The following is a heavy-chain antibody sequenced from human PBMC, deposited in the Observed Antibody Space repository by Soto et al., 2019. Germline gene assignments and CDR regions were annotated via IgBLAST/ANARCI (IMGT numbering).Heavy chain of an antibody. CDR1: GFTVSSNY. J-gene: IGHJ6*03. CDR2: IYSGGST. V-gene: IGHV3-53*04. CDR3: ARGEYSHGGYYYYYMDV. D-gene: IGHD5-18*01. Sequence: GGSLRLSCAASGFTVSSNYMSWVRQAPGKGLEWVSVIYSGGSTYYADSVKGRFTISRHNSKNTLYLQMNSLRAEDTAVYYCARGEYSHGGYYYYYMDVWGKGTTVTVSS.